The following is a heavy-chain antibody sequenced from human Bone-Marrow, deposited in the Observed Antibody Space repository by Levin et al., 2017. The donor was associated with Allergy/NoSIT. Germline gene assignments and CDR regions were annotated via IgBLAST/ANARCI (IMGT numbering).Heavy chain of an antibody. CDR2: INHSGST. CDR3: AREGRGSSFWPPDF. D-gene: IGHD1-26*01. J-gene: IGHJ4*02. V-gene: IGHV4-34*01. Sequence: SETLSLTCAVYGEAFTGYYWIWIRQPPGKGLEWIGEINHSGSTNYAPSLKSRVTISVDTSKNQFSLKVNSVTAADTAVYYCAREGRGSSFWPPDFWGQGTRVTVSS. CDR1: GEAFTGYY.